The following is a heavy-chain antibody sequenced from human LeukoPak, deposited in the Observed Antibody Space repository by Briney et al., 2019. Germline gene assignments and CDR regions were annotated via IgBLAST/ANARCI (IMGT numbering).Heavy chain of an antibody. CDR3: TRGTTTNDFDI. CDR2: IYTSGST. V-gene: IGHV4-4*07. CDR1: GGSISSDY. J-gene: IGHJ3*02. Sequence: PSETLSLTCTVAGGSISSDYWSWIRQPAGKGLEWIGHIYTSGSTNYNPSLKSRVTMSGDTSKNQFSLKLSSVTAADTAVYYCTRGTTTNDFDIWGQGTMVTVSS. D-gene: IGHD4-17*01.